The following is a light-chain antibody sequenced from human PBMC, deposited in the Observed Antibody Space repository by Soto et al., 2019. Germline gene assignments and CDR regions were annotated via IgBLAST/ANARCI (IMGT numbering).Light chain of an antibody. J-gene: IGKJ4*01. CDR3: QQANSFPFT. CDR2: AAS. CDR1: QSISSW. V-gene: IGKV1-12*01. Sequence: DIQMTQSPSTLSASVGDRVTITCRASQSISSWLAWYQQKPGEAPKLLISAASSLGSGVPSRFSGSGSGTDFTLTISSLQPEDFATYYCQQANSFPFTFGGGTKGDIK.